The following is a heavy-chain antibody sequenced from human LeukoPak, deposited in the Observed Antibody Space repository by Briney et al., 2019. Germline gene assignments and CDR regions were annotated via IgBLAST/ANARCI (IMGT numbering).Heavy chain of an antibody. CDR3: ARGYDWGGIYYYGMDV. J-gene: IGHJ6*02. V-gene: IGHV4-59*01. D-gene: IGHD5-12*01. CDR2: IYYSRCT. CDR1: GGSLCSYY. Sequence: PPGSLSLSCAVSGGSLCSYYWSCIGEPPGKGRGWMGDIYYSRCTNYNPSLKSRVTISADTTKNQFPLKLSSVTAADTAVYYCARGYDWGGIYYYGMDVWGQGTTVTLS.